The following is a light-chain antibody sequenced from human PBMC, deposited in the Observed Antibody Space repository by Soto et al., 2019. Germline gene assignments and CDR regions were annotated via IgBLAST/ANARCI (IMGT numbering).Light chain of an antibody. CDR2: DNI. CDR3: QSYDSSLSGSGV. Sequence: QSVLTQPPSVSGAPGQRVTISCTGSSSNIGAGSAVHWYQQLPGTAPKLLIYDNINRPSGVPDRFSGSKSGTSASLAITGLQAEDEADYYCQSYDSSLSGSGVFGGGTKVTVL. V-gene: IGLV1-40*01. CDR1: SSNIGAGSA. J-gene: IGLJ2*01.